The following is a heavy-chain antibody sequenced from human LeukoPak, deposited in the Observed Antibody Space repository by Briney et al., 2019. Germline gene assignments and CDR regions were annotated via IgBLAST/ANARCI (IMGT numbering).Heavy chain of an antibody. J-gene: IGHJ4*02. CDR2: IYYSGST. CDR1: GGSISSYY. Sequence: SETLSLTCTVSGGSISSYYWSWIRQPPGKGLEWIGYIYYSGSTNYNPSLKSRVTISVDTSKNQFSLKLSSVTAADTAVYYCARSGTMGFFDYWGQGTLVTVSS. CDR3: ARSGTMGFFDY. D-gene: IGHD1-26*01. V-gene: IGHV4-59*08.